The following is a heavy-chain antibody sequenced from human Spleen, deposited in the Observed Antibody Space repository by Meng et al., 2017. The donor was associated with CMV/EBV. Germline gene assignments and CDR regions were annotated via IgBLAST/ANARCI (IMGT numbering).Heavy chain of an antibody. V-gene: IGHV3-7*01. Sequence: GGSLRLSCAASEFTFSDYWMSWVRQAPGKGLEWVANIKQDGSEKYYVDSLKGRFTISRDNAKKSLYLQMNSLRVEDTAVYYCVRETKWGDYYYGMDVWGQGTTVTVSS. D-gene: IGHD7-27*01. CDR1: EFTFSDYW. J-gene: IGHJ6*02. CDR3: VRETKWGDYYYGMDV. CDR2: IKQDGSEK.